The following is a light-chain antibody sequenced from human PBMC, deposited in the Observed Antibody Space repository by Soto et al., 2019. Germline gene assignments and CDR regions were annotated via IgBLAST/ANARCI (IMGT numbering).Light chain of an antibody. Sequence: DHQMTQSPSSLSASVGGRVTIPCRASQSISTYLNWYQQKSGKAPKLLIFAASTLESGVPSRFSGGGSGTDFTLTINSLQTEDSAIYYCQQSHNIPSTFGRGTKV. CDR2: AAS. CDR3: QQSHNIPST. J-gene: IGKJ4*02. CDR1: QSISTY. V-gene: IGKV1-39*01.